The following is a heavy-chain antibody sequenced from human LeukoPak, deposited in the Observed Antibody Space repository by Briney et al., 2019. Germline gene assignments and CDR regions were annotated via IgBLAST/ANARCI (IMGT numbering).Heavy chain of an antibody. Sequence: ASVTVSCKAAGYTFTAYYIHWVRQAPGQGLEWMGWINPNSGCTNSAQKFQGRVTMTRDSSISTAYMEISRLTSDDTAVYHCARVGSITARKNYFDYWGQGTLVTVSS. CDR1: GYTFTAYY. J-gene: IGHJ4*02. CDR3: ARVGSITARKNYFDY. CDR2: INPNSGCT. D-gene: IGHD6-6*01. V-gene: IGHV1-2*02.